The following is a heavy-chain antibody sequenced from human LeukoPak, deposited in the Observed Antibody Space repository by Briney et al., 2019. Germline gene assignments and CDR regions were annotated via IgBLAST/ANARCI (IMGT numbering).Heavy chain of an antibody. Sequence: PGGSLRLSCAASGFTFSSYGMHWVRQAPGKGLEWVAVISYDGSNKYYADSVKGRFTISRDNSKNTLYLQMNSLRAEDTAVYYCAKDQGDYGDHTIDYWGQGTLVTASS. D-gene: IGHD4-17*01. CDR2: ISYDGSNK. V-gene: IGHV3-30*18. CDR1: GFTFSSYG. CDR3: AKDQGDYGDHTIDY. J-gene: IGHJ4*02.